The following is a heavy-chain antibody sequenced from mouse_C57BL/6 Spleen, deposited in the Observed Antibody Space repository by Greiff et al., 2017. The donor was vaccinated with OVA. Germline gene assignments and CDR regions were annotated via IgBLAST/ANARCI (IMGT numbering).Heavy chain of an antibody. Sequence: EVKLQESGPGLVKPSQSLSLTCSVTGYSITSGYYWNWIRQFPGNKLEWMGYISYDGSNNYNPSLKNRISITRDTSKNQFFLKLNSVTTEDTATYYCAREGDGYYPYAMDYWGQGTSVTVSS. D-gene: IGHD2-3*01. CDR2: ISYDGSN. J-gene: IGHJ4*01. V-gene: IGHV3-6*01. CDR1: GYSITSGYY. CDR3: AREGDGYYPYAMDY.